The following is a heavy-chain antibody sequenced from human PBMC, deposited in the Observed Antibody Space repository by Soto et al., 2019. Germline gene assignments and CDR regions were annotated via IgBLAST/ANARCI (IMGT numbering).Heavy chain of an antibody. CDR2: IYNSGIT. CDR3: AIGVTVFGLVSRFWFGP. D-gene: IGHD3-3*01. J-gene: IGHJ5*02. Sequence: SQTLSLTSTVADGYISSGDYSRSRKQKSPGKGLEWIGHIYNSGITYYNPSLKSRVVISIDTSRNQFSLRLNSLTAADRAVYFCAIGVTVFGLVSRFWFGPWGQGTVVTVSS. V-gene: IGHV4-30-4*08. CDR1: DGYISSGDYS.